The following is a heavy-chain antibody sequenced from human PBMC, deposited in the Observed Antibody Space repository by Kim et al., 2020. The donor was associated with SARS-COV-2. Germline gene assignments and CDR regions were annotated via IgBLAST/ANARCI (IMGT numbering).Heavy chain of an antibody. Sequence: GGSLRLSCAASGFTFSGSAMHWVRQAPGKGLEWVGRIRGEANSYATEYAASVKGRFVISRDDSKNTAYLQMNSLKTEDTAVYYCTRGKDGDYAGGDGPWGQGTLVTVSS. J-gene: IGHJ5*02. CDR3: TRGKDGDYAGGDGP. CDR1: GFTFSGSA. D-gene: IGHD4-17*01. CDR2: IRGEANSYAT. V-gene: IGHV3-73*01.